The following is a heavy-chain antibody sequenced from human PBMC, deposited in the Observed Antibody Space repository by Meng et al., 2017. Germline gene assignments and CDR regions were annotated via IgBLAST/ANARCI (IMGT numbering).Heavy chain of an antibody. Sequence: GESLKISCAASGFTFSSYEMNWVRQAPGKGLEWVSYISSSGSTIYYADSVKGRFTISRDNAKNSLYLQMNSLRAEDTAVYYCARDHAGPFRPDPFDICGQGTMVTVSS. CDR3: ARDHAGPFRPDPFDI. J-gene: IGHJ3*02. D-gene: IGHD3-16*01. CDR2: ISSSGSTI. V-gene: IGHV3-48*03. CDR1: GFTFSSYE.